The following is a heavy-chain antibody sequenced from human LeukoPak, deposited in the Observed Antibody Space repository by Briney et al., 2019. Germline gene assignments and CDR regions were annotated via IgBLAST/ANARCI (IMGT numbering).Heavy chain of an antibody. D-gene: IGHD3-10*01. J-gene: IGHJ4*02. CDR2: ISYDGSNK. CDR3: AKDLPGALDY. CDR1: GFTFSSYG. Sequence: PGRSLRLSCAASGFTFSSYGMHWVRQAPGKGLEWVAVISYDGSNKYYADSVKGRFTISRDNSKNTLYLQMNSLRAEDTAVYYCAKDLPGALDYWGQGTLVTASS. V-gene: IGHV3-30*18.